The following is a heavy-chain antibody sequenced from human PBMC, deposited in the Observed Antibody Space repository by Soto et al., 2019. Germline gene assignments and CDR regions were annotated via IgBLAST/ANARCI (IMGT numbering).Heavy chain of an antibody. D-gene: IGHD3-3*01. V-gene: IGHV3-21*01. Sequence: GGSLRLSCAASGFTFSSYSMNWVRQAPGKGLEWVSSISSSSSYIYYADSVKGRFTISRDNAKNSLYLQMNSLRAEDTAVYYCAREAYDFWKTIDYWGQGTLVTVSS. CDR2: ISSSSSYI. J-gene: IGHJ4*02. CDR3: AREAYDFWKTIDY. CDR1: GFTFSSYS.